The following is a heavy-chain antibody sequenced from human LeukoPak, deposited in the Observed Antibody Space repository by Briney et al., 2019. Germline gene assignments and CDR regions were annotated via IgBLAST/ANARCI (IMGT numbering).Heavy chain of an antibody. CDR1: GGSFSGYY. V-gene: IGHV4-34*01. Sequence: PSETLSLTCAVYGGSFSGYYWSWIRQPPGKGLEWIGEINHSGSTNYNPSLKSRVTISVDTSKNQFSLELRSVTAADTAVYYCARAHGDVVVVVPASKGAYYFDYWGQGTLVTVSS. CDR2: INHSGST. D-gene: IGHD2-15*01. J-gene: IGHJ4*02. CDR3: ARAHGDVVVVVPASKGAYYFDY.